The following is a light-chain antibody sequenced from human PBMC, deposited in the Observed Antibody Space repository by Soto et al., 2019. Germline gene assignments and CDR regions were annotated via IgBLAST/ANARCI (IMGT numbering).Light chain of an antibody. J-gene: IGLJ2*01. V-gene: IGLV2-8*01. CDR2: EVS. CDR3: CSYAGNYVL. Sequence: QSALTQPPSASGSPGQSVTISCTGTRDDVGGYNYVSWFQHHPGKAPKLMIYEVSDRPSGVPDRFSGSKSGNTASLTISGLQAEDEANYYCCSYAGNYVLFGGGTKVTVL. CDR1: RDDVGGYNY.